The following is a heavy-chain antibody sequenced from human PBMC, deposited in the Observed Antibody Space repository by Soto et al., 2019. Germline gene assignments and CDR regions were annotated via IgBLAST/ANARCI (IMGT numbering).Heavy chain of an antibody. CDR1: SDSISSYY. V-gene: IGHV4-59*01. Sequence: ETLSLTCTVSSDSISSYYWSWIRQPPGKRLEWIGYISYNGSTDYNPSLKSRVTISGDTSKNQFSLKVSSVTAADTAVYYCARGTSWQLPFDYWGQGTLVTVS. J-gene: IGHJ4*02. CDR2: ISYNGST. D-gene: IGHD6-13*01. CDR3: ARGTSWQLPFDY.